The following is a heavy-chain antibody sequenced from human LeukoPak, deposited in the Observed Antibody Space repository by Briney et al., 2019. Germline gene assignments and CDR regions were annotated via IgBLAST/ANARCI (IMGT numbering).Heavy chain of an antibody. J-gene: IGHJ6*03. CDR1: GGSISSGSYY. Sequence: SETLSLTCTVSGGSISSGSYYWSWIRQPAGKGLEWIGRIYTSGSTNYNPALKSRVIISVYTCKNQFSLKLRSVTAADTAVYYCARGGAGIAFYYYYMDVWGKGTTVTVSS. V-gene: IGHV4-61*02. CDR3: ARGGAGIAFYYYYMDV. D-gene: IGHD6-13*01. CDR2: IYTSGST.